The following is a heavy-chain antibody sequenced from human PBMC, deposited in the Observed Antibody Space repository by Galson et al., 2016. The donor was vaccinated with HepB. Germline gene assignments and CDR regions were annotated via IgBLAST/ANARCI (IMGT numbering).Heavy chain of an antibody. J-gene: IGHJ4*02. CDR2: ISGNGGST. V-gene: IGHV3-23*01. D-gene: IGHD2-21*02. CDR3: ANGNCYGDCYPDFDGY. CDR1: GFTFSSYD. Sequence: SLRLSCAASGFTFSSYDMSWVRQAPGKGLEWVSAISGNGGSTYYADSVKGRFTISRDNSKNTLYLQMNNLRAEDTAVYYCANGNCYGDCYPDFDGYWGQGTLVTVSS.